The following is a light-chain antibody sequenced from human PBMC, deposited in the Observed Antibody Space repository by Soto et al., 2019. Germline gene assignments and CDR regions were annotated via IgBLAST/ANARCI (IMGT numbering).Light chain of an antibody. CDR2: DAF. V-gene: IGKV3-11*01. CDR3: QQRSSWPLT. CDR1: QSVGSY. J-gene: IGKJ4*01. Sequence: EIVLTQSPATLSLSPGEIATLSCRASQSVGSYFAWYQQKPGQAPRLLIYDAFSRATGIPARFSGSGFGTYFTLTISRLVPEDFAVYFCQQRSSWPLTCVGGTMVEIK.